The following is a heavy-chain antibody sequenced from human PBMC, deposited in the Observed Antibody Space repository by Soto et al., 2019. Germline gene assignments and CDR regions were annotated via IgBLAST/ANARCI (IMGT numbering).Heavy chain of an antibody. CDR2: INYSGST. CDR3: ATYVSGGGGGGY. Sequence: QVQLQESGPGLVKPSETLSLTCTVSGGSVTNHHLSWIRQPPGKGLEWMGYINYSGSTNYNPSLWSRVTMEVDASNSQFYMKMSSVTAADRAVYYCATYVSGGGGGGYWGQGNLVTVSS. CDR1: GGSVTNHH. D-gene: IGHD5-12*01. J-gene: IGHJ4*02. V-gene: IGHV4-59*08.